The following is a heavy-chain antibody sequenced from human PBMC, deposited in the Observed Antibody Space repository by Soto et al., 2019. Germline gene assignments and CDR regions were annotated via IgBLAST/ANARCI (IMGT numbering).Heavy chain of an antibody. J-gene: IGHJ6*02. D-gene: IGHD3-22*01. Sequence: QVQVVQSGAEVKNPGASVKISCKTSGYTFTDDYLHWVRQAPGQGLEWMGWINPHSGNTNYAQKFLGRVSMTRDTSISTAYMELLSLTSDDTAIYYCARAVYCGSDCYSYGMDVWGQGTTVTVSS. V-gene: IGHV1-2*02. CDR1: GYTFTDDY. CDR3: ARAVYCGSDCYSYGMDV. CDR2: INPHSGNT.